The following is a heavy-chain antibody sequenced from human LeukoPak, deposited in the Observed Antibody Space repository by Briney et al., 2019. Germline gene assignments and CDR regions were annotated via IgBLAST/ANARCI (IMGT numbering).Heavy chain of an antibody. CDR3: ARGIGSGSHRYFDL. D-gene: IGHD3-10*01. CDR2: ISAYNGNT. Sequence: ASVNVSCKASGYTFISYGISWVRQAPGQGLDWMGWISAYNGNTNYAQKLQGRVTMTTDTSTSTAYMELRSLRSDDTAVYYCARGIGSGSHRYFDLWGRGTLVTVSS. V-gene: IGHV1-18*01. J-gene: IGHJ2*01. CDR1: GYTFISYG.